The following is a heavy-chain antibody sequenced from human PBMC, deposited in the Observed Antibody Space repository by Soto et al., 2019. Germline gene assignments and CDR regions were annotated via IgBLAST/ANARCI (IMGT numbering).Heavy chain of an antibody. J-gene: IGHJ4*02. CDR3: ARLRWEQPWVFDY. Sequence: SLTCTVSGGSVSNGMYYWSWIRQPPGKGLEWIGEINHSGSTNYNPSLKSRVTISVDTSKNQFSLKLSSVTAADTAVYYCARLRWEQPWVFDYWGQGTLVTVSS. V-gene: IGHV4-34*01. CDR2: INHSGST. CDR1: GGSVSNGMYY. D-gene: IGHD1-26*01.